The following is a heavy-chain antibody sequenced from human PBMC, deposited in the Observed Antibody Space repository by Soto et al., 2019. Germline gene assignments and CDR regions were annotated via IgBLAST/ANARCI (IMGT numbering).Heavy chain of an antibody. CDR2: ISYDGSNK. J-gene: IGHJ3*02. D-gene: IGHD5-12*01. CDR3: AKDWSGYDSAFDI. CDR1: GFTFSSYG. Sequence: QVQLVESGGGVVQPGRSLRLSCAASGFTFSSYGMHWVRQAPGKGLERVAVISYDGSNKYYADSVKGRFTISRDNSKNTLYLQMNSLRAEDTAVYYCAKDWSGYDSAFDIWGQGTMVTVSS. V-gene: IGHV3-30*18.